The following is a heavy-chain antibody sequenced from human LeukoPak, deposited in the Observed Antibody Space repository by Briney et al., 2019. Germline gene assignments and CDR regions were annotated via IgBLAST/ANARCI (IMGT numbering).Heavy chain of an antibody. J-gene: IGHJ3*02. V-gene: IGHV3-7*01. CDR3: ARDFGQLPSDAFDI. Sequence: PGGSLRLSCAASGFTFSSYWMSWVRQAPGTGLEWVANIKQDGSAKYYVDSVKGRFTISRDNAKNSLYLQMNSLRAEDTAVYYCARDFGQLPSDAFDIWGQGTMVTVSS. CDR2: IKQDGSAK. CDR1: GFTFSSYW. D-gene: IGHD2-2*01.